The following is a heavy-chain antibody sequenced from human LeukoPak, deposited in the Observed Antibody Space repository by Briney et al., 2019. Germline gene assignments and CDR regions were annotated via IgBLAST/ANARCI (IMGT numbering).Heavy chain of an antibody. Sequence: SVKVSCKASGGTFSSYAISWVRQAPGQGLEWMGGIIPIFGTANYAQKFQGRVTITADESTSTAYMELSSLRSEDTAVYYCTRGEQQLVGPYYFDYWGQGTLVTVSS. V-gene: IGHV1-69*13. CDR3: TRGEQQLVGPYYFDY. J-gene: IGHJ4*02. D-gene: IGHD6-13*01. CDR1: GGTFSSYA. CDR2: IIPIFGTA.